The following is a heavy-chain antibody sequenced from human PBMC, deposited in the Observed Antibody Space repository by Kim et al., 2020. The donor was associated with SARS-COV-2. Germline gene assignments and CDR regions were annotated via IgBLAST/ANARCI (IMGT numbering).Heavy chain of an antibody. CDR2: IYYSGST. V-gene: IGHV4-59*01. J-gene: IGHJ5*02. CDR1: GGSISSYY. CDR3: ARDVSLGDAFAFDP. D-gene: IGHD2-21*01. Sequence: SETLSLTCTVSGGSISSYYWSWIRQPPGKGLEWIGYIYYSGSTNYNPSLKSRVTISVDTSKNQFSLKLSSVTAADTAVYYCARDVSLGDAFAFDPWGQGT.